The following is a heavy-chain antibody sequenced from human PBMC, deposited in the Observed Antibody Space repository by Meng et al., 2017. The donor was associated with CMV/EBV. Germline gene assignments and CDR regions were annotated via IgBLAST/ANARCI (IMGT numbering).Heavy chain of an antibody. CDR3: ARVRKYCSSTSCYRKGEMYYFDY. Sequence: SETLSLTCTVSGGSISSYYWSWIRQPPGKGLEWIGYIYYSGSTNYNPSLKSRVTISVDTSKNQFSLKLSSVTAVDTAVYYCARVRKYCSSTSCYRKGEMYYFDYWGQGTLVTVSS. CDR1: GGSISSYY. CDR2: IYYSGST. J-gene: IGHJ4*02. V-gene: IGHV4-59*01. D-gene: IGHD2-2*02.